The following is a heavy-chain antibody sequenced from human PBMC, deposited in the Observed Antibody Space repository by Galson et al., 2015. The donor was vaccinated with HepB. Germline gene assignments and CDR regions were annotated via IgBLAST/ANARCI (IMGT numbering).Heavy chain of an antibody. D-gene: IGHD4-17*01. CDR3: ARVADVDYGDHSHFDF. V-gene: IGHV3-11*06. Sequence: SLRLSCAASGFTFSDYYMSWIRQAPGKGLEWVSYISHSTLYTNYADSVKGRITISRDNARNSLYLQLNSPRAEDTAVYYCARVADVDYGDHSHFDFWGQGTLVTVSS. J-gene: IGHJ4*02. CDR1: GFTFSDYY. CDR2: ISHSTLYT.